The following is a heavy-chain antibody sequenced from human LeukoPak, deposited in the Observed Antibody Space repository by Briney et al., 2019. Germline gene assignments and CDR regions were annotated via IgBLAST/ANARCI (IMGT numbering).Heavy chain of an antibody. Sequence: SETLSLTCAVYCGSFSVYYWSWIRQPPGKGLEWIGEINHSGSTNYNPSLKSRVTISVDTSKNQFSLKLSSVTAADTAVYYCARGLLRTYSSSWYSLGGWFDPWGQGTLVTVSS. CDR1: CGSFSVYY. CDR3: ARGLLRTYSSSWYSLGGWFDP. CDR2: INHSGST. J-gene: IGHJ5*02. D-gene: IGHD6-13*01. V-gene: IGHV4-34*01.